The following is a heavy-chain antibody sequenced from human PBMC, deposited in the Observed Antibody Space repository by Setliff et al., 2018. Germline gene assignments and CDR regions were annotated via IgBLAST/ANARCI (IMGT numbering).Heavy chain of an antibody. D-gene: IGHD3-10*01. J-gene: IGHJ4*02. V-gene: IGHV4-39*01. CDR2: IYYTGTA. CDR3: ARHEFVGGYYGPVTYRHFDY. Sequence: PSETLSLTCTVSGDSISSTSYQWGWVRQPPGKGLEWIGSIYYTGTAYYNPSLKSRVTISVDTSKNQFSLQVTSLAATDTALYFCARHEFVGGYYGPVTYRHFDYWGQGILVTVSS. CDR1: GDSISSTSYQ.